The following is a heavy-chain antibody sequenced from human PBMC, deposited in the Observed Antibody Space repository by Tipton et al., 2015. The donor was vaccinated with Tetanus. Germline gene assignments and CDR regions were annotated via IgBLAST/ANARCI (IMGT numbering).Heavy chain of an antibody. CDR2: IYSGGST. J-gene: IGHJ4*02. CDR3: ARGYYYGSGSYYNPPFFDY. Sequence: SLRLSCAASGFTVSSNYMSWVRQAPGKGLEWVSVIYSGGSTYYADSVKGRFTISSDNSKNTLYLQMNSLRAEDTAVYYCARGYYYGSGSYYNPPFFDYWGQGTLVTVSS. D-gene: IGHD3-10*01. CDR1: GFTVSSNY. V-gene: IGHV3-53*01.